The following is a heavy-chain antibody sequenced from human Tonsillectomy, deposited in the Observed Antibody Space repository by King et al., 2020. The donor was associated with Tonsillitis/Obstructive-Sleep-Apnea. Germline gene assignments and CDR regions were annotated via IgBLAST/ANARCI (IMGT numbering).Heavy chain of an antibody. D-gene: IGHD6-13*01. J-gene: IGHJ4*02. Sequence: VQLVESGGGLVQPGGSLRLSCAASGFTFSSYWMSWVRQAPGKGLEWVANIKQDGSEKYYVDSLKGRFTISRDNAKNSLYLQINSLRAEDTALYYCASYSSSGYIKYFDYGGQGPLATV. CDR3: ASYSSSGYIKYFDY. CDR2: IKQDGSEK. CDR1: GFTFSSYW. V-gene: IGHV3-7*02.